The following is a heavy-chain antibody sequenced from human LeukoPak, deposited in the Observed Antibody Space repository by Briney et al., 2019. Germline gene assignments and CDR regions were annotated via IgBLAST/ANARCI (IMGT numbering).Heavy chain of an antibody. J-gene: IGHJ6*02. CDR3: ARRDGYCSSTSCYADYYYGMDV. CDR2: IYPGDSDT. CDR1: GYSFTSYW. Sequence: GESLKISCKGSGYSFTSYWIGWVRQMPGKGLEWMGLIYPGDSDTRYSPSFQDQVTISADKSISTAYLQWSSLKASDTAMYYCARRDGYCSSTSCYADYYYGMDVWGQGTTVTVSS. D-gene: IGHD2-2*01. V-gene: IGHV5-51*01.